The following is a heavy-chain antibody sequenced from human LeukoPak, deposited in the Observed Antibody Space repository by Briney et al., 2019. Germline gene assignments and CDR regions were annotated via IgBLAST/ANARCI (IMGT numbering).Heavy chain of an antibody. Sequence: GGSLRLSCAASGFTFSSYAMSWVRQAPGKGLEWVAVISYDGSNKYYADSVKGRFTISRDNAKNSLYLQMNSLRAEDTAVYYCARVPPSGLYYFDYWGQGTLVTVSS. CDR3: ARVPPSGLYYFDY. D-gene: IGHD6-19*01. V-gene: IGHV3-30-3*01. J-gene: IGHJ4*02. CDR2: ISYDGSNK. CDR1: GFTFSSYA.